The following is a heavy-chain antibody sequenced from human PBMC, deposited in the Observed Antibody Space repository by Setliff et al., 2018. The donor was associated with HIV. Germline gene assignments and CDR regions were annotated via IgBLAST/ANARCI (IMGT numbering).Heavy chain of an antibody. CDR2: IYFPITST. Sequence: KPSETLSLTCTVSGGSISSGSYYWSWIRQPAGKGLEWIGRIYFPITSTNYNPSLKSRVTMSVDTSKNQIYLRLNSVTSADTAVHFCARDRGPYCSGPCHPPYWSYMDVWGKGTSVTVSS. CDR3: ARDRGPYCSGPCHPPYWSYMDV. V-gene: IGHV4-61*02. CDR1: GGSISSGSYY. J-gene: IGHJ6*03. D-gene: IGHD2-15*01.